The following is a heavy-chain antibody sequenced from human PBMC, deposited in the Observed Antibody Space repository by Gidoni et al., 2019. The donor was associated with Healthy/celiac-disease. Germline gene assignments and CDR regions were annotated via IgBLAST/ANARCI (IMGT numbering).Heavy chain of an antibody. CDR3: AREHEKGDGYRDAFDI. CDR1: GFTFSSYW. D-gene: IGHD5-12*01. J-gene: IGHJ3*02. CDR2: IKQDGSEK. V-gene: IGHV3-7*01. Sequence: EVQLVESGGGLVQPGGSLRLSCAASGFTFSSYWMSWVRQAPGKGLEWVANIKQDGSEKYYVDSVKGRFTLSRDNAKNSLYLQMNSLRAEDTAVYYCAREHEKGDGYRDAFDIWGQGTMVTVSS.